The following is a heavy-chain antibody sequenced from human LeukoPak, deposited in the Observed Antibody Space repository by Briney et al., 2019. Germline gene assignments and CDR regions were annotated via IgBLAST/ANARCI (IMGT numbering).Heavy chain of an antibody. D-gene: IGHD5-18*01. V-gene: IGHV1-18*01. CDR1: GYTFANYG. CDR3: GRQVDTSMALPDY. J-gene: IGHJ4*02. Sequence: ASVTESCKASGYTFANYGISWVRQAPGLGLEWMGWISGYNGKTNYAQKFQGRVTMTTDTSTRIAFMELRSLRSDDTAVYYCGRQVDTSMALPDYWGQGTLVTVSS. CDR2: ISGYNGKT.